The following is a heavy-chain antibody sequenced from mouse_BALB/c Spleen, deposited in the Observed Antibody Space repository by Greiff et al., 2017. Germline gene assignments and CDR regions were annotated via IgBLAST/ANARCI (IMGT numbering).Heavy chain of an antibody. CDR1: GYTFTDYA. J-gene: IGHJ3*01. D-gene: IGHD2-4*01. V-gene: IGHV1S137*01. CDR3: SRGNITTPFAY. CDR2: ISTYYCDA. Sequence: QVQLQQSGAELVRPGVSVKISCKGSGYTFTDYAMHWVEQSHAKRLEWIGVISTYYCDASYKQKFKGKSTMTVDKTSSTAYMELARLTSEDSAIYYCSRGNITTPFAYWGQGTLVTVSA.